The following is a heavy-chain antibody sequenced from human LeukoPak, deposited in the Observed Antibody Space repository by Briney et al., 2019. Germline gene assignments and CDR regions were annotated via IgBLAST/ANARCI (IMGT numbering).Heavy chain of an antibody. CDR2: ISGNDDRT. Sequence: PGGSLRLSCAASGFTFSSYAMSWVRQAPGKGLEWVSAISGNDDRTYYADSVKGRFTISRDNSKNTLYLQMNSLRAEDTAVYYCAKDCGGDCYYDSVYWGQGILVTASS. CDR1: GFTFSSYA. D-gene: IGHD2-21*02. J-gene: IGHJ4*02. CDR3: AKDCGGDCYYDSVY. V-gene: IGHV3-23*01.